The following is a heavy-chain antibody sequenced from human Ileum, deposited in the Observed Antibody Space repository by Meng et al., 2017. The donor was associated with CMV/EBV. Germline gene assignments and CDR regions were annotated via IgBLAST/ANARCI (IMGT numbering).Heavy chain of an antibody. V-gene: IGHV3-21*01. J-gene: IGHJ4*02. CDR2: ISSSSSYI. D-gene: IGHD1-20*01. CDR3: ARDSITGTGGY. Sequence: GESLKISCAASGFTFSSYSMNWVRQAPGKGLEWVSSISSSSSYIYYADSVKGRFTISRDNAKNSLYLQMNSLRAEDTAVYYCARDSITGTGGYWGQGNLVTVSS. CDR1: GFTFSSYS.